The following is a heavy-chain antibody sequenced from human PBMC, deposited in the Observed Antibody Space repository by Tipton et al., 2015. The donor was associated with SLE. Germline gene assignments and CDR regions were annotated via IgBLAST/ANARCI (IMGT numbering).Heavy chain of an antibody. Sequence: SLRLSCAASGFTSSSYAMRWVRQAPGKGLEWVAVISYDGSNKYYADSVKGRFTISRDNSKNTLYLQMNSLRAEDTAVYYCARERIVAVAGTRYYGMDVWGQGTTVTVSS. D-gene: IGHD6-19*01. J-gene: IGHJ6*02. CDR1: GFTSSSYA. V-gene: IGHV3-30*04. CDR3: ARERIVAVAGTRYYGMDV. CDR2: ISYDGSNK.